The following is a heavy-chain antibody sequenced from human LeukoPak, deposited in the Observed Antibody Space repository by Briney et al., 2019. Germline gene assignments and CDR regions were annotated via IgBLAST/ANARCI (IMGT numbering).Heavy chain of an antibody. V-gene: IGHV4-34*01. D-gene: IGHD5-18*01. CDR1: GGSFSGYY. J-gene: IGHJ4*02. CDR2: INHSGST. Sequence: SETLSLTCAVYGGSFSGYYWSWIRQPPGKGLEWIGEINHSGSTNYNPSLQSRVTISVDTSKNQFSLKLSSVTAADTAVYYCAASGYSYGLQKYWGQGTLVTVSS. CDR3: AASGYSYGLQKY.